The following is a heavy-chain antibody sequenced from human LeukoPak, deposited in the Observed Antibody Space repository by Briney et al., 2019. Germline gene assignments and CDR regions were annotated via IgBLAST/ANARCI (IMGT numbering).Heavy chain of an antibody. J-gene: IGHJ4*02. CDR2: IYHSGST. V-gene: IGHV4-4*02. D-gene: IGHD5-24*01. CDR1: GGSISSSNW. CDR3: ARASEMAAPDFDY. Sequence: SETLSLTCAVSGGSISSSNWWSWVRQPPGKGLEWIGEIYHSGSTNYNPSLKSRVTISLDTPKNQFSLKLTSVTAADTAVYYCARASEMAAPDFDYWGQGTLVTVSS.